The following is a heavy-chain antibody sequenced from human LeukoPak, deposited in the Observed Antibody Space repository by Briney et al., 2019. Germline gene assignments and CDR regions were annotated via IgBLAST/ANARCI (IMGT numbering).Heavy chain of an antibody. CDR1: GGTFSSYA. CDR2: IIPILGIA. CDR3: ASAGIVGATALYYFGY. Sequence: SVKVSCKASGGTFSSYAISWVRQAPGQGLEWMGRIIPILGIANYAQKFQGRVTITADKSTSTAYMELSSLRSEDTAVYYCASAGIVGATALYYFGYWGQGTLVTVSS. J-gene: IGHJ4*02. V-gene: IGHV1-69*04. D-gene: IGHD1-26*01.